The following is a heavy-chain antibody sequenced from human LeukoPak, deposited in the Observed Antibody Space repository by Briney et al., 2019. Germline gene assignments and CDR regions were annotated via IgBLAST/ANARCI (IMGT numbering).Heavy chain of an antibody. J-gene: IGHJ4*02. Sequence: SRTLSLTCTVSGGSISSGSYYWSWIRQPAGKGLEWIGRIYTSGSTNYNPSLKSRVTISVDTSKNQFTLKLSSVTAADTAVYYCARGTTATTELFYWGQGTLVTVSS. D-gene: IGHD4-17*01. CDR2: IYTSGST. CDR3: ARGTTATTELFY. CDR1: GGSISSGSYY. V-gene: IGHV4-61*02.